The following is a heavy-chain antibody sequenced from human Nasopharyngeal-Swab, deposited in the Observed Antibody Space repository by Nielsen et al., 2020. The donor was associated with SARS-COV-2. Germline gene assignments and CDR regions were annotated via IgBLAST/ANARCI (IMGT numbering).Heavy chain of an antibody. CDR1: GFTFSSYW. CDR3: ARGAAVVDKLLDY. CDR2: MNSDGGRT. D-gene: IGHD3-22*01. Sequence: GESLKISCAASGFTFSSYWMHWVRQAPGKGLVCVSRMNSDGGRTSYADSVQGRFTISRDNAKNTLYLQMNSLRAEDTAVYYCARGAAVVDKLLDYWGQGTLVTVSS. J-gene: IGHJ4*02. V-gene: IGHV3-74*01.